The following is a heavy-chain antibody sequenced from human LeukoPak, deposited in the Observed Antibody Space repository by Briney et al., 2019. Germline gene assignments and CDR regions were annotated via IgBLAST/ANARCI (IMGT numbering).Heavy chain of an antibody. V-gene: IGHV1-8*01. J-gene: IGHJ4*02. CDR3: ARSLAARRLCDY. D-gene: IGHD6-6*01. Sequence: ASVKVSCKASGGTFSSYGIAWVRQAPGQGLEWMGWISAYNGNTNYAQKLQGRVTITRNTSISTAYMELSSLRSEDTAAYYCARSLAARRLCDYWGQGTLVTVSS. CDR2: ISAYNGNT. CDR1: GGTFSSYG.